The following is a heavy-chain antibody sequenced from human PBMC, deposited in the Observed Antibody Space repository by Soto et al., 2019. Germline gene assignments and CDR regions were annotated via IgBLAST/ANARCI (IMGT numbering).Heavy chain of an antibody. Sequence: EVQLVESGGGLEQPGRSLRLSCAASGFTFDDYAMHWVRQAPGKGLEWVSSISWNSGNIGYADSVKGRFTISSDNAKNSLYLQMNSLRPEDTALYYCAKGSSTTNFSYFDYWGQGTLVTVSS. D-gene: IGHD2-2*01. CDR3: AKGSSTTNFSYFDY. J-gene: IGHJ4*02. CDR2: ISWNSGNI. V-gene: IGHV3-9*01. CDR1: GFTFDDYA.